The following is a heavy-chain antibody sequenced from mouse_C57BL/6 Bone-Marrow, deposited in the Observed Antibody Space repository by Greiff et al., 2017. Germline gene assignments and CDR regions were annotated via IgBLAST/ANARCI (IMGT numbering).Heavy chain of an antibody. CDR1: GYTFTSYW. Sequence: QVQLQQPGAELVMPGASVKLSCKASGYTFTSYWMHWVKQRPGQGLEWIGEIDPSDSYTNYNQKFKGKSTLTVDKSSSTAYMQLSSLTSEDSAVYYCARRGNWDRNYVDYWGQGTTLTVSS. CDR3: ARRGNWDRNYVDY. J-gene: IGHJ2*01. V-gene: IGHV1-69*01. D-gene: IGHD4-1*01. CDR2: IDPSDSYT.